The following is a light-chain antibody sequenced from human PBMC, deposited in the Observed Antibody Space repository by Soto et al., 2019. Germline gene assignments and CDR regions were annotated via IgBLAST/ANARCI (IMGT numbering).Light chain of an antibody. Sequence: QAVATLSVSPEEEATLSCRASQSVGSSLAWYQQKPGQGPRLLIYGASSRATGIPDRFSGSGSGTDFTLIISRLEPEDFAMYYCQQYGISPRTFCQRPNVDI. J-gene: IGKJ1*01. CDR1: QSVGSS. CDR3: QQYGISPRT. CDR2: GAS. V-gene: IGKV3-20*01.